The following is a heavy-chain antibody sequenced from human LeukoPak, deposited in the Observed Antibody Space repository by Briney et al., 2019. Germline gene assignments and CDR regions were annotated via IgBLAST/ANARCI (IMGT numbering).Heavy chain of an antibody. V-gene: IGHV1-69*04. CDR1: GGTFSSYT. Sequence: GASVKVSCKASGGTFSSYTISWVRQAPGQGLEWMGRIIPILGIANYAQKFQGRVTITADKSTSTAYMKLSSLRSEDTAVYYCARDREVTGTTVGLDYWGQGTLVTVSS. J-gene: IGHJ4*02. CDR3: ARDREVTGTTVGLDY. D-gene: IGHD1-20*01. CDR2: IIPILGIA.